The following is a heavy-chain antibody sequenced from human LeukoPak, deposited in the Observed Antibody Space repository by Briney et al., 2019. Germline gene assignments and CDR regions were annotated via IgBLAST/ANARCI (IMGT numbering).Heavy chain of an antibody. Sequence: GASVKVSCKASGYTFTGYYMHWVRQAPGQGLEWMGWINPNSGGTNYAQKFQGRVTMTRDTSISTAYMELSRLRSDDTAVYYCARPRYCSSTSCSNAFDIWGQGTMVTVSS. J-gene: IGHJ3*02. CDR2: INPNSGGT. D-gene: IGHD2-2*01. CDR1: GYTFTGYY. CDR3: ARPRYCSSTSCSNAFDI. V-gene: IGHV1-2*02.